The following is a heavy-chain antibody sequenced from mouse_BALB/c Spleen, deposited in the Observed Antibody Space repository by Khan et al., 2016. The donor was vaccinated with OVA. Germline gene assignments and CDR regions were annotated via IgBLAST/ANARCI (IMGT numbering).Heavy chain of an antibody. CDR2: ILPGSGST. CDR3: ARGNYYGRSSWFGY. D-gene: IGHD1-1*01. V-gene: IGHV1-9*01. Sequence: VQLQQSGAELMKPGASVKMSCKATGYTFSSYWIGWVKQRPGHGLEWIAEILPGSGSTNYNEKFKGKATFTADTSSSTAYMQLSSLTSEDSAVYYCARGNYYGRSSWFGYWGQGTLVTVSA. J-gene: IGHJ3*01. CDR1: GYTFSSYW.